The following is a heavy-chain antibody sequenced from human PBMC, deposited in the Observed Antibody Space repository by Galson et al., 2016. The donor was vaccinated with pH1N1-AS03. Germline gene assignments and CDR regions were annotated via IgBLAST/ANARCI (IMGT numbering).Heavy chain of an antibody. CDR1: GMNFTNAY. J-gene: IGHJ4*01. D-gene: IGHD5-24*01. CDR2: IRSEADGGTG. CDR3: TTDLHRERRWLNY. V-gene: IGHV3-15*01. Sequence: SLRLSCAASGMNFTNAYMSWVRQTPGKGLEWVGRIRSEADGGTGDYAAPVKGRFTISRDDSDNTVSLQMKSLKTEDTAIYYCTTDLHRERRWLNYWGQGTLVTVSS.